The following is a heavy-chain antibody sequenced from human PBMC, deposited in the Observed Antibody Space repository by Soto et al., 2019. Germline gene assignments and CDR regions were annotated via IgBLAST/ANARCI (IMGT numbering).Heavy chain of an antibody. CDR2: ISSSSSYI. J-gene: IGHJ5*02. CDR3: ARDPTAVTSRFDP. Sequence: EVQLVESGGGLVKPGGSLRLSCAASGFTFSSYSMNWVRQAPGKGLEWVSSISSSSSYIYYADSVKGRSTISRDNAKNSLYLQMNSLRAEDTAVYYCARDPTAVTSRFDPWGQGTLVTVSS. D-gene: IGHD4-4*01. V-gene: IGHV3-21*01. CDR1: GFTFSSYS.